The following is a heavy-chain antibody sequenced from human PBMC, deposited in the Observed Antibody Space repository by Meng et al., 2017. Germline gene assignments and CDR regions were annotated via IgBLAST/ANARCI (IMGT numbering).Heavy chain of an antibody. V-gene: IGHV3-30*19. CDR1: GFTFSSYG. Sequence: QGSLLESGGGVVQPGRSRTLSCAASGFTFSSYGMHWVRQAPGKGLEWVAVISYDGSNKYYADSVKGRFTISRDNSKNTLYLQMNSLRAEDTAVYYCASMGYWGQGTLVTVSS. CDR3: ASMGY. D-gene: IGHD3-10*01. CDR2: ISYDGSNK. J-gene: IGHJ4*02.